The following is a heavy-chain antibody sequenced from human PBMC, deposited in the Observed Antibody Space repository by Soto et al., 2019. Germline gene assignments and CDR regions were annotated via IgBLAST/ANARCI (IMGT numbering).Heavy chain of an antibody. Sequence: EVQLLESGGGLVQPGGSLRLSCAASGFTFSSYAMNWVRQAPGKGLEWVSVISGSGGSTYYADSVKGRFTISRDNSKNTLYLQMNNLRAGDTAVYYCARRASGWFFDYWGQGTLVTVSS. J-gene: IGHJ4*02. V-gene: IGHV3-23*01. CDR3: ARRASGWFFDY. D-gene: IGHD6-19*01. CDR2: ISGSGGST. CDR1: GFTFSSYA.